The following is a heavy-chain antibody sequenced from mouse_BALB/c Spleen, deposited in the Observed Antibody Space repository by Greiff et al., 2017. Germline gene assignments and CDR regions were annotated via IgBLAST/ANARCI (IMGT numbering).Heavy chain of an antibody. CDR2: IDPETGGT. CDR3: TERVY. J-gene: IGHJ2*01. V-gene: IGHV1-15*01. Sequence: LVESGAELVRPGASVTLSCKASGYTFTDYEMHWVKQTPVHGLEWIGAIDPETGGTAYNQKFKGKATLTADKSSSTAYMELRSLTSEDSAVYYCTERVYWGQGTTLTVSS. CDR1: GYTFTDYE.